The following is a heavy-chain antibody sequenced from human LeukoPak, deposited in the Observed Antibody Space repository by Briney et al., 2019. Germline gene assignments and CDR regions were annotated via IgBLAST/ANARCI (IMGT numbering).Heavy chain of an antibody. CDR2: VNPNSGNT. CDR3: VSPTT. CDR1: GYAFTSFD. V-gene: IGHV1-8*01. J-gene: IGHJ5*02. Sequence: ASVKVSCKTSGYAFTSFDVNWVRQAPGHGLEWMGWVNPNSGNTGPAPKFQGRVTMTRNTSISTAYLEVSSLRSDDTAVYYCVSPTTWGQGTLVTVSS. D-gene: IGHD1-1*01.